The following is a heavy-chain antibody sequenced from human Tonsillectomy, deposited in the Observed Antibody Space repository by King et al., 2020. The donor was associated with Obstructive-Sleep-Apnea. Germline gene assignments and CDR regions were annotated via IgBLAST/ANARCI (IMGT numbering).Heavy chain of an antibody. Sequence: MQLVQSGGGVVQPGRSLRLSCAASGFTFSSFAMHWVRQAPGKGLEWVAVISYDGSNKYYADSVKGRFTISRDNSKKTPYLQMNSLRAEDTSVYYCARESGACGGDCYSALLDYWGQGTLVTVSS. CDR1: GFTFSSFA. CDR3: ARESGACGGDCYSALLDY. D-gene: IGHD2-21*02. J-gene: IGHJ4*02. V-gene: IGHV3-30*04. CDR2: ISYDGSNK.